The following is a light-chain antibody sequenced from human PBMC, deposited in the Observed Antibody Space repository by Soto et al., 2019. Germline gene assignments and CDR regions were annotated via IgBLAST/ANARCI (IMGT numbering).Light chain of an antibody. V-gene: IGKV1-39*01. Sequence: DIQMPQSPSSLSASVGDRVKITCLASQSISSYLNWYQQKPGKAPKLLIYAASSLQSGVPSRFSGSGSGTDFTLTISSLQPEDFATYNCQKSYSTPRRCGQGTMG. J-gene: IGKJ1*01. CDR1: QSISSY. CDR3: QKSYSTPRR. CDR2: AAS.